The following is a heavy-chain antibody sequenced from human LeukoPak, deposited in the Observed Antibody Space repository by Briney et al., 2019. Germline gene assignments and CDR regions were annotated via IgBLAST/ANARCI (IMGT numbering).Heavy chain of an antibody. Sequence: PGGSLRLSCAASGFTFSSYGMSWVRQAPGKGLEWVSTISGTGGSTYYADSVKGRFSISRDNSKNTLYLQMNSLRAEDTAVYYCAKKKSNWFDPWGQGTLVTVSS. V-gene: IGHV3-23*01. CDR1: GFTFSSYG. CDR2: ISGTGGST. CDR3: AKKKSNWFDP. J-gene: IGHJ5*02.